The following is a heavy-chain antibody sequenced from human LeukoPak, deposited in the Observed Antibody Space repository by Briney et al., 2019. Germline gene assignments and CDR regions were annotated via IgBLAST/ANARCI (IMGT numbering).Heavy chain of an antibody. CDR3: ARRSGLPDYYHYGMGV. Sequence: GESLKISCKGSGYSFTSYWIGWVRQMPGKGLEWMGIIYPGDSDTRYSPSFQGQVTISADKSISTAYLQWSSLKASDTAMYYCARRSGLPDYYHYGMGVWGQGTTVTVSS. CDR1: GYSFTSYW. V-gene: IGHV5-51*01. D-gene: IGHD2-21*01. J-gene: IGHJ6*02. CDR2: IYPGDSDT.